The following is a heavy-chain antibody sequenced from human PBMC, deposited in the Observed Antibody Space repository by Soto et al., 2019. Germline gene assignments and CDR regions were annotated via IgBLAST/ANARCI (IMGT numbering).Heavy chain of an antibody. CDR2: ISGSDGKT. CDR3: ARWSYLDD. D-gene: IGHD3-3*01. V-gene: IGHV3-23*01. Sequence: XGSLRLCCVASGFSFGSYSLTWVRQAPGKGLEWVSTISGSDGKTFYADAVKGRFSISRDISQSTLYLQMNSLRADDTAIYYCARWSYLDDWGQGTRVTVSS. CDR1: GFSFGSYS. J-gene: IGHJ4*02.